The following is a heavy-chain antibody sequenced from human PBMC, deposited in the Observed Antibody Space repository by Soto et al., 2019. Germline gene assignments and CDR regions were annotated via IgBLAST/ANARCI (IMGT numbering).Heavy chain of an antibody. Sequence: EVQMMESGGGLVQPGGSLRLSCAASGFTFSNFGMSWVRQAPGKGLEWVSGISGSGGSKHYADSVKGRFTISRDNSKSTLYLQMNSLRVEDTAVYYCAKRGVAGDWGQGTLVTVSS. CDR1: GFTFSNFG. CDR2: ISGSGGSK. CDR3: AKRGVAGD. J-gene: IGHJ4*02. V-gene: IGHV3-23*01. D-gene: IGHD6-19*01.